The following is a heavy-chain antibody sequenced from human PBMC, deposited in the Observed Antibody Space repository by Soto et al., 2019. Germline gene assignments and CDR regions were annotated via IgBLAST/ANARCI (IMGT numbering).Heavy chain of an antibody. CDR2: IYNSGST. V-gene: IGHV4-59*08. CDR1: GASIRNYG. Sequence: SETLCLSCSVAGASIRNYGGNWIRLPPGKGLEWIGIIYNSGSTKYNPSLKSRVTISVDTSKNQFSLQLSSVTAADTAVYYCASKPWGSGAFEFWVQGSLVTVSS. D-gene: IGHD3-16*01. CDR3: ASKPWGSGAFEF. J-gene: IGHJ4*02.